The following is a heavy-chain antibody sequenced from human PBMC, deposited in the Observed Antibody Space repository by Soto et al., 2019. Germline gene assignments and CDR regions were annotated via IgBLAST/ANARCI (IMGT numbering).Heavy chain of an antibody. V-gene: IGHV4-34*01. Sequence: SETLSLTCAVYGGSFSGYYWSWIRQPPGKGLEWIGEINHSGSTNYNPSLKSRVTISVDTSKNQFSLKLSSVTAADTAVYYRARGKNSGYALGWFDPWGQGTLVTVSS. CDR1: GGSFSGYY. J-gene: IGHJ5*02. D-gene: IGHD5-12*01. CDR3: ARGKNSGYALGWFDP. CDR2: INHSGST.